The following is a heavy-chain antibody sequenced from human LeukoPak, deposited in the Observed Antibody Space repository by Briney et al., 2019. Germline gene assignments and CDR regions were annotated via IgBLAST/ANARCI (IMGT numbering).Heavy chain of an antibody. CDR2: ISADNSNA. D-gene: IGHD2-21*02. CDR3: ARDLVGGRFCDGYGDCYSRWFDP. V-gene: IGHV1-18*01. J-gene: IGHJ5*02. CDR1: GYTFTDYG. Sequence: ASVKVSCRASGYTFTDYGFSWLRQAPGQRLEWLGWISADNSNAKYAQKFRGRVTMTTDSSANTAYMELRSLRSDDTAVYYCARDLVGGRFCDGYGDCYSRWFDPWGQGTLVTVSS.